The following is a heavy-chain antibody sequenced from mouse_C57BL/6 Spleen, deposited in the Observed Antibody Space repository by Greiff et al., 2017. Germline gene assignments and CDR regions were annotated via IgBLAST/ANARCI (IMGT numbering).Heavy chain of an antibody. D-gene: IGHD2-4*01. CDR1: GYSITSGYD. V-gene: IGHV3-1*01. CDR3: ASSGLRRGDWYFDV. J-gene: IGHJ1*03. Sequence: DVKLQESGPGMVKPSQSLSLTCTVTGYSITSGYDWHWIRHFPGNKLEWMGYISYSGSTNYNPSLKSRISITHDTSKNHFFLKLNSVTTEDTATYYCASSGLRRGDWYFDVWGTGTTVTVSS. CDR2: ISYSGST.